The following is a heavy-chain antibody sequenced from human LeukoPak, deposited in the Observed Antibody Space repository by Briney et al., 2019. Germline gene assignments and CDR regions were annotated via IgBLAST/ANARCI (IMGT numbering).Heavy chain of an antibody. CDR2: ISSSGSTI. D-gene: IGHD3-10*02. J-gene: IGHJ6*04. CDR1: GFTFSSYE. CDR3: AELGITMIGGV. V-gene: IGHV3-48*03. Sequence: GGSLRLSCAASGFTFSSYEINWVRQAPGTGLGWVSYISSSGSTIYYADSVKGRYTSSSNNAKNSLYLQMNSLRAEDTAVYYCAELGITMIGGVWGKGTTVTISS.